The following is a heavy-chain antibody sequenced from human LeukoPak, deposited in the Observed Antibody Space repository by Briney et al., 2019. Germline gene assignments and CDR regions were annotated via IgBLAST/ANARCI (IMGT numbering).Heavy chain of an antibody. Sequence: SDTLSLTCTVSGGSISTYYCSWIRQPAGQGLEWIGRIYTSGSTNYNPSLKSRVTMSVDTSKNQFSLKLSSVTAADTAVYYCARDRIVNWFDPWGHGTLVTVSS. CDR1: GGSISTYY. CDR2: IYTSGST. CDR3: ARDRIVNWFDP. D-gene: IGHD2/OR15-2a*01. V-gene: IGHV4-4*07. J-gene: IGHJ5*02.